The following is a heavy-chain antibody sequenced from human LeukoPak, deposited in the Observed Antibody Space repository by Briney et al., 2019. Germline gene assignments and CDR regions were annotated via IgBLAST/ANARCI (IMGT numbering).Heavy chain of an antibody. CDR3: ARVTGYYFYIDL. V-gene: IGHV3-20*04. J-gene: IGHJ6*03. CDR2: MNWNGDSR. Sequence: GGSLRLSCGASGFIFDAYGMAWVRQDPGKGLEWVAGMNWNGDSRGYADSVKGRFIISRDNAKNSLQLQMNSLRPEDTAFYYCARVTGYYFYIDLWGNGTTVTVSS. CDR1: GFIFDAYG.